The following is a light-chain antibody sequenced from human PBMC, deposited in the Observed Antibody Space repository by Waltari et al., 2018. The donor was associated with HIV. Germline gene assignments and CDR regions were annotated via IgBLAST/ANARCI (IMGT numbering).Light chain of an antibody. CDR3: QQYSSSPLS. CDR2: AAS. Sequence: EIVLTQSPGTLSLSPGERATLSCRASQIITNNFLAWYQHQSGQAPRLLISAASSRATGIPGRFSGSGSGTDFSLTISRLEPEDFALYYCQQYSSSPLSFGGGTRVEIK. J-gene: IGKJ4*01. CDR1: QIITNNF. V-gene: IGKV3-20*01.